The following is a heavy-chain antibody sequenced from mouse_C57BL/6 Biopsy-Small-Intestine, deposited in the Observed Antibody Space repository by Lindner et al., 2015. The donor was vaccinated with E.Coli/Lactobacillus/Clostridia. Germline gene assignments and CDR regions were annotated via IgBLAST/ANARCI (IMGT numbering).Heavy chain of an antibody. CDR2: NIPFFGTV. CDR3: AREKSGSLPGAFAVAGPSPHCFDY. CDR1: GGTFSSYA. V-gene: IGHV1-79*01. J-gene: IGHJ4*01. D-gene: IGHD2-10*02. Sequence: SVKVSCKVSGGTFSSYAINWIRQAPGQGLEWLGGNIPFFGTVEYAPEVQGRVTITADESTSTAYMELSSLRSEDTAVYFCAREKSGSLPGAFAVAGPSPHCFDYWGQGTLVTVSS.